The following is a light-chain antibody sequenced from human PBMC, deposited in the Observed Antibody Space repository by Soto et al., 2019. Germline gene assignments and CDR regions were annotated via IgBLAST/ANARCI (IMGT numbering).Light chain of an antibody. J-gene: IGKJ2*03. CDR1: QSVSSN. CDR2: GAS. Sequence: EIVMTQSPATLSVSPGERATLSCRASQSVSSNLAWYQQKPGQAPRLLINGASTRATGVPARFSGSGSGTEFTLTISSLQSEDFAVYYCQQYNTWPYSFGQGTKLEIK. V-gene: IGKV3-15*01. CDR3: QQYNTWPYS.